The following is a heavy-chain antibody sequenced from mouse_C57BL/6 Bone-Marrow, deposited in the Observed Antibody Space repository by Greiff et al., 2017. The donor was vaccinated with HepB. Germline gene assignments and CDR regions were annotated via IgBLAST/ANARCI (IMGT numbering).Heavy chain of an antibody. J-gene: IGHJ4*01. CDR1: GFTFSDYG. D-gene: IGHD2-4*01. Sequence: DVKLVESGGGLVKPGGSLKLSCAASGFTFSDYGMHWVRQAPEKGLEWVAYISSGSSTIDYADTVKGRFTISRDNAKNTLFLQMTSLRSEDTAMYYCARERLRRDYVMDYWGQGTSVTVSS. CDR3: ARERLRRDYVMDY. V-gene: IGHV5-17*01. CDR2: ISSGSSTI.